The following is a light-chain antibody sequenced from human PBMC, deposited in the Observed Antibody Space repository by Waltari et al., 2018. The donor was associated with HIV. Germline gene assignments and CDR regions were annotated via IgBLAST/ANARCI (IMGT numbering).Light chain of an antibody. CDR2: EVS. J-gene: IGLJ2*01. CDR3: SSYTSSSTYVI. Sequence: QSALPQPPSVSASPGQSVTISCTGGSSDVGGYNSVSWYQQTPGTAPKLIIYEVSNRPSGVPDRFSGSKSGNTASLTISGLQPEDEADYFCSSYTSSSTYVIFGGGTKLTVL. CDR1: SSDVGGYNS. V-gene: IGLV2-18*02.